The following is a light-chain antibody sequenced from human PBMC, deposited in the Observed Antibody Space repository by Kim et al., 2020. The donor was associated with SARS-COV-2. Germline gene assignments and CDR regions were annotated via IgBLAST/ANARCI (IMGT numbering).Light chain of an antibody. CDR3: NSRDSSGNHLYV. CDR2: GKN. V-gene: IGLV3-19*01. J-gene: IGLJ1*01. Sequence: SELTQDPAVSVALGQTVRITCQGDSLRSYYASWYQQKPGQAPVLVIYGKNNRPSGIPDRFSGSSSGNTASLTITGAQAEDEADYYCNSRDSSGNHLYVFGTGTKVTVL. CDR1: SLRSYY.